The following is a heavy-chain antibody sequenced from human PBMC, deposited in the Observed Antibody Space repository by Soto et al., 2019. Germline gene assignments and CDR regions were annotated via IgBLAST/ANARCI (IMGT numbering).Heavy chain of an antibody. D-gene: IGHD3-22*01. Sequence: TVSGGSISRGGYYWSWIRQRPGKGLEWIGHVYYSGTTYSNPSLRSRITISVDTSENQFSLKLSSLTAADTAMYFCARLDDSSGNTPFDFWGQGILVTVSS. V-gene: IGHV4-31*03. CDR2: VYYSGTT. CDR3: ARLDDSSGNTPFDF. J-gene: IGHJ4*02. CDR1: GGSISRGGYY.